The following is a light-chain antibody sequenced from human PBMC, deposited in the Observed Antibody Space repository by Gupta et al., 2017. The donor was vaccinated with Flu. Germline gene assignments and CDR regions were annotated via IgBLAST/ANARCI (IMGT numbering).Light chain of an antibody. CDR3: QVWDLTSDHVV. CDR1: NIGTES. J-gene: IGLJ2*01. Sequence: SYVLTQPPSVSVAPGQTARITCGGYNIGTESVHWYQQRPGQAPVLVVYDDNDRPSGIPERFSGSNSVNTATLTITRVEAGDEADYYCQVWDLTSDHVVFGGGTKLTVL. CDR2: DDN. V-gene: IGLV3-21*02.